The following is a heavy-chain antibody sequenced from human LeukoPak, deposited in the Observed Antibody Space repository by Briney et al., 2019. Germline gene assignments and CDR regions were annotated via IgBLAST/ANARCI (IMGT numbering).Heavy chain of an antibody. D-gene: IGHD3-9*01. CDR1: VYTLTELS. CDR2: FEPADGEI. CDR3: ATGGLYDLLDY. Sequence: ASVKVSCKVSVYTLTELSMHWVRQAPGKGLEWMGGFEPADGEIIYAQKFQGRVTMTEDTSPDTAFMELRSLRSEDTAVYYCATGGLYDLLDYWGQGTLVTVSA. V-gene: IGHV1-24*01. J-gene: IGHJ4*02.